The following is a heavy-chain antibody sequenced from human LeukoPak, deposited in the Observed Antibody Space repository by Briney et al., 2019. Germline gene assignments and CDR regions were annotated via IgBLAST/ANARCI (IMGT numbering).Heavy chain of an antibody. CDR2: IYYSGST. J-gene: IGHJ5*02. Sequence: SETLSLTCTVSGGSISSYYWSWIRQPPGKGLEWIGYIYYSGSTNYNPSLKSRVTISVDTSKKQFSLKLRTATAADTAVYYCARMFGGNSGNWFDPWGQGTLVTVSS. V-gene: IGHV4-59*08. CDR1: GGSISSYY. CDR3: ARMFGGNSGNWFDP. D-gene: IGHD4-23*01.